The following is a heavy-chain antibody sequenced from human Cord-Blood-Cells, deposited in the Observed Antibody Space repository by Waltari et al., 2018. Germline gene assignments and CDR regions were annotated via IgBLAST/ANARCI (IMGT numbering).Heavy chain of an antibody. CDR2: IYSGGST. D-gene: IGHD5-12*01. CDR3: ARGGGRDMRDGYNDY. V-gene: IGHV3-53*01. J-gene: IGHJ4*02. CDR1: RFTVSSHY. Sequence: EVQLVESGGGLIQPGGSLRLSCAASRFTVSSHYMSWVRQAPGKGLEWVSVIYSGGSTYYADSVKGRFTISRDNSKNTLYLQMNSLRAEDTAVYYCARGGGRDMRDGYNDYWGQGTLVTVSS.